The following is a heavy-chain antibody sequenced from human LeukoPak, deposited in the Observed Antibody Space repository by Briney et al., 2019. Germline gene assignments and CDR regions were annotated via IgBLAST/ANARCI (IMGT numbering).Heavy chain of an antibody. Sequence: GGSLRLSCAASGFTFSSYAMHWVSQAPGKGLEWVAVISYDGSNKYYADSVKGRFTISRDNSKNTLYLQMNSLRAEDTAVYYCARGLWGYDSPTPLDYWGQGTLVTVSS. V-gene: IGHV3-30-3*01. J-gene: IGHJ4*02. CDR1: GFTFSSYA. CDR2: ISYDGSNK. CDR3: ARGLWGYDSPTPLDY. D-gene: IGHD5-12*01.